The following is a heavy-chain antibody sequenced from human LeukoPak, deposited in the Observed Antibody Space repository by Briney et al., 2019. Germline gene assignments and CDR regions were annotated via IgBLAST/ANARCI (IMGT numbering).Heavy chain of an antibody. CDR1: GFTFSIFG. Sequence: GGSLRLSCAASGFTFSIFGMNWVRQAPGKGLEWISYISSNSDYIYQAGSVKGRFFISRDNAQDFLYLHMNGLRAEDTAVYYCARGVSYMDVWGKGTTVTVSS. V-gene: IGHV3-21*05. CDR2: ISSNSDYI. J-gene: IGHJ6*03. CDR3: ARGVSYMDV. D-gene: IGHD3-16*02.